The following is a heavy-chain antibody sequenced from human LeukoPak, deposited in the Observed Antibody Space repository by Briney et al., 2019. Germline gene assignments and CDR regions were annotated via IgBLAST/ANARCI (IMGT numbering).Heavy chain of an antibody. CDR1: GGSISSYY. V-gene: IGHV4-59*08. J-gene: IGHJ3*02. Sequence: SQTLSLTCIVSGGSISSYYWSWIRQPPGKGLEWIGYIYSSGSTNSNPSLKSRVTISVDTSKSQFSLKMTSVTAADTAVYYCARQGSGGRAFDIWGQGTMVTVSS. CDR2: IYSSGST. D-gene: IGHD1-26*01. CDR3: ARQGSGGRAFDI.